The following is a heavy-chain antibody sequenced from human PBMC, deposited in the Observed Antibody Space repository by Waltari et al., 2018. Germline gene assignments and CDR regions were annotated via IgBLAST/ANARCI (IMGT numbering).Heavy chain of an antibody. CDR2: ISYDGSNK. CDR1: GFTFSSYA. V-gene: IGHV3-30*01. Sequence: QVQLVESGGGVVQPGRSLRLSCAASGFTFSSYAMHWVRQAPGKGLEWVAVISYDGSNKYYVDSVKGRFTISRDNSKNTLYLQMNSLRAEDTAVYYCAREGPSSSWYLVGYYYGMDVWGQGTTVTVSS. J-gene: IGHJ6*02. CDR3: AREGPSSSWYLVGYYYGMDV. D-gene: IGHD6-13*01.